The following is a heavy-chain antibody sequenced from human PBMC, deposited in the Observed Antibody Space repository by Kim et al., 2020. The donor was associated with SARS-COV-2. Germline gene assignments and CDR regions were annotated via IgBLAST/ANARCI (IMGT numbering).Heavy chain of an antibody. CDR2: ISSRGSTI. V-gene: IGHV3-48*03. Sequence: GGSLRLSCAASGFTFSNYEMNWVRQAPGKGLEWVSHISSRGSTIYYAASVKGRFTISRDNAKNSLYLLMNSLRAEDTAVYYCARDQDSSGGSARGYYYYYDMDVWGQGATVSVSS. CDR3: ARDQDSSGGSARGYYYYYDMDV. J-gene: IGHJ6*02. D-gene: IGHD6-19*01. CDR1: GFTFSNYE.